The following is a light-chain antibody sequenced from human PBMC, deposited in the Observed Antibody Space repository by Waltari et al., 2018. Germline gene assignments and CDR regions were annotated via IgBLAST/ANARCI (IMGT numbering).Light chain of an antibody. CDR3: QQSYTTPYT. J-gene: IGKJ2*01. CDR1: QSVFYSSRDKNS. CDR2: WAS. V-gene: IGKV4-1*01. Sequence: DIVMTQSPDSLAVSLGERATINCKSSQSVFYSSRDKNSLAWYQQRPGQPPKLLSYWASPREAGVPDRSGGSGSVTDFTLTISGLQAEDGAVYYCQQSYTTPYTFGQGTKVEIK.